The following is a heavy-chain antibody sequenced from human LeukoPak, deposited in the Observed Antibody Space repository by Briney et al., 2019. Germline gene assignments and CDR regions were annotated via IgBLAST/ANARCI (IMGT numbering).Heavy chain of an antibody. D-gene: IGHD1-26*01. Sequence: TGGSLRLSCAASGFTFDDYAMHWVRQGPGKSLEWVSLINENGDIAYYGDSVRGRFTVSRDNAKNSLYLQMNSPTTEDTALYYCAKARWEPNFDYWGQGTLVTVSS. V-gene: IGHV3-43*02. CDR3: AKARWEPNFDY. CDR2: INENGDIA. CDR1: GFTFDDYA. J-gene: IGHJ4*02.